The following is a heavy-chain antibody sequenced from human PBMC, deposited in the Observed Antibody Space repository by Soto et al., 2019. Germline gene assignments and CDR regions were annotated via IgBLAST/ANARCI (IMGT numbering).Heavy chain of an antibody. D-gene: IGHD1-26*01. J-gene: IGHJ6*04. Sequence: SETLSLTCTVSGVSISGSRYYWGWIRQPPGRGLEWIGNIYSSGSTYYTPALKSRVPLSVDTSKNQFSLNLNSVTAADTAVYYCARGGIPPSGYGIAYAMDVWGKGTTVTVSS. CDR1: GVSISGSRYY. CDR2: IYSSGST. V-gene: IGHV4-39*01. CDR3: ARGGIPPSGYGIAYAMDV.